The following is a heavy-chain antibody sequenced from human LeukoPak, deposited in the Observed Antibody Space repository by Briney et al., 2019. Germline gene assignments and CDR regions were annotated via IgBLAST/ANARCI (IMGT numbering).Heavy chain of an antibody. CDR2: IYYSGST. CDR3: ARGGRYCSGGSCYPDY. D-gene: IGHD2-15*01. V-gene: IGHV4-59*01. Sequence: ASETLSLTCTVSGGSISSYYWSWIRQPPGKGLEWIGYIYYSGSTNYNPSLKSRVTISVDTSKNQFSLKLSSVTAADTAVYYCARGGRYCSGGSCYPDYWGQGTLVTVSS. J-gene: IGHJ4*02. CDR1: GGSISSYY.